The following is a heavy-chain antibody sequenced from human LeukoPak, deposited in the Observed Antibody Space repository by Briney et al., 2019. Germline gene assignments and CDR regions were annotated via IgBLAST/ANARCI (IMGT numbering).Heavy chain of an antibody. D-gene: IGHD2-15*01. CDR1: GFTFSDYW. CDR2: ISNSSSYT. V-gene: IGHV3-11*06. CDR3: ARDPYCGGGSCYSNYFDY. Sequence: GGSLRLSCAVSGFTFSDYWMTWIRQAPGKGLEWISYISNSSSYTNYADTVKGRFTISRDNAKNSQYLQMNTLRAEDTAVYYCARDPYCGGGSCYSNYFDYWGQGTLVTVSS. J-gene: IGHJ4*02.